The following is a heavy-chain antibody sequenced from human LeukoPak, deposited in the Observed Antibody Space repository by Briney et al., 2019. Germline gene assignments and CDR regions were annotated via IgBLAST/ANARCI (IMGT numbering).Heavy chain of an antibody. J-gene: IGHJ4*02. CDR3: ARWHSGSCSN. CDR1: GFTFSDHY. Sequence: GGSLRLSCAASGFTFSDHYMDWVRQAPGKGLEWVGRSRNKAQKYITEYAASVKGRFTISRDDSKNSLYLQMNSLKTEDTAVYYCARWHSGSCSNWGQGTLVTVSS. V-gene: IGHV3-72*01. D-gene: IGHD1-26*01. CDR2: SRNKAQKYIT.